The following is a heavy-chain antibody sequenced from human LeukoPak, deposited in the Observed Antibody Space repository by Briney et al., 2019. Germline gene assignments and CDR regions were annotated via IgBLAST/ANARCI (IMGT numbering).Heavy chain of an antibody. CDR1: GVSISTHY. V-gene: IGHV4-59*11. CDR3: ARVRSSGWYGPFDY. CDR2: IYHNGIT. D-gene: IGHD6-19*01. Sequence: SETLSLTCNVSGVSISTHYWSWIRQSPGKGLEWVGYIYHNGITNCNTSLKNRVTISIDTSKNQFSLKLSSVTAADTAVYYCARVRSSGWYGPFDYWGQGTLVTVSS. J-gene: IGHJ4*02.